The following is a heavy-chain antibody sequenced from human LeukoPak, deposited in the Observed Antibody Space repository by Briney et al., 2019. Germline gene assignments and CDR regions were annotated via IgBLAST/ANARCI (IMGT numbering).Heavy chain of an antibody. D-gene: IGHD3-22*01. CDR2: IVVGSGNT. CDR3: AAGYDSSVDAFDI. J-gene: IGHJ3*02. CDR1: GGTFSSYA. V-gene: IGHV1-58*02. Sequence: SVKVSCKASGGTFSSYAISWVRQARGQRLEWIGWIVVGSGNTNYAQKFQERVTITRDMSTSTAYMELSSLRSEDTAVYYCAAGYDSSVDAFDIWGQGTMVTVSS.